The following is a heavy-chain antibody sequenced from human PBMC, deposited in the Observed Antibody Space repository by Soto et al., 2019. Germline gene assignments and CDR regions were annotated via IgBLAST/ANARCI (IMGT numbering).Heavy chain of an antibody. CDR3: TTTFEEGEYYYSGMDV. V-gene: IGHV3-15*07. CDR1: GFTFSNAW. D-gene: IGHD3-16*01. Sequence: GGSLRLSCAASGFTFSNAWMNWVRQAPGKGLEWVGRIKSKTDGGTTDYAAPVKGRFTISRDDSKNTLYLQMNSLKTEDTAVYYCTTTFEEGEYYYSGMDVWGQGTTVTVSS. CDR2: IKSKTDGGTT. J-gene: IGHJ6*02.